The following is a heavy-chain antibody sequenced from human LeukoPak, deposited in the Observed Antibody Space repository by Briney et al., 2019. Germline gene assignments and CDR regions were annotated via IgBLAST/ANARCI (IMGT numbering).Heavy chain of an antibody. V-gene: IGHV4-39*07. D-gene: IGHD1-14*01. CDR1: GGSISSSSYY. Sequence: PSETLSLTCTVSGGSISSSSYYWSWIRQPPGKGLEWIGEINHSGSTNYNPSLKSRVTISVDTSKNQFSLKLSSVTAADTAVYYCARGRGRKDKFDYWGQGTLVTVSS. J-gene: IGHJ4*02. CDR2: INHSGST. CDR3: ARGRGRKDKFDY.